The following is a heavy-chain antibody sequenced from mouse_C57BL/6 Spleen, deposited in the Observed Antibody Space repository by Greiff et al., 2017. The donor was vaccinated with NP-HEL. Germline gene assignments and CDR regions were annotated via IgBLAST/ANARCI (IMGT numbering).Heavy chain of an antibody. J-gene: IGHJ4*01. D-gene: IGHD1-1*01. Sequence: QVQLQQSGAELARPGASVKMSCKASGYTFTCYTMHWVKQRPGQGLEWIGYINPSSGYTKYNQKFKDKATLTADKSSSTAYMQLSSLTSEDSAVYYCARDYYLDYWGQGTSVTVSS. CDR1: GYTFTCYT. CDR2: INPSSGYT. CDR3: ARDYYLDY. V-gene: IGHV1-4*01.